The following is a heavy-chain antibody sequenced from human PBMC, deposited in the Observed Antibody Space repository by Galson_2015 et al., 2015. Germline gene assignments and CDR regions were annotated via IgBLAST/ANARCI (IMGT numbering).Heavy chain of an antibody. CDR3: ARDYSSSSPFDY. D-gene: IGHD6-6*01. CDR2: ISNSSSYI. CDR1: GFTFSTYS. J-gene: IGHJ4*02. Sequence: SLRLCGETSGFTFSTYSMNWVRQAPGKGLEWVSFISNSSSYIYYADSVKGRFTISRDKAKNSLYLQMNSLRAEDMALYYCARDYSSSSPFDYWGQGTLVTVSS. V-gene: IGHV3-21*01.